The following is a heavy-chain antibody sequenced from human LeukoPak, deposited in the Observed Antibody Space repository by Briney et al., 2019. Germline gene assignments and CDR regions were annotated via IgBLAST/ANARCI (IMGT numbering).Heavy chain of an antibody. Sequence: GGSLRLSCAASGFSFISYGMHWVRQAPGKGLEWVGVISDDGRRKDYADSVKGRFTISRDNSKDTLYLQMNSLRAEDTAVYYCARDEYYYDSSGSPHYGMDVWGQGTTVTVSS. CDR3: ARDEYYYDSSGSPHYGMDV. V-gene: IGHV3-30*03. CDR2: ISDDGRRK. CDR1: GFSFISYG. J-gene: IGHJ6*02. D-gene: IGHD3-22*01.